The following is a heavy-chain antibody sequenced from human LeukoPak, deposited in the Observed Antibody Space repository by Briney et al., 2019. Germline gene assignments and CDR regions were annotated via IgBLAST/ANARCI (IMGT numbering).Heavy chain of an antibody. V-gene: IGHV3-23*01. J-gene: IGHJ4*02. D-gene: IGHD3-22*01. CDR3: AKGPEYYYDSSGSLHYFDY. Sequence: GGSLRLSCAASGFTFSSYAMSWVRQAPGKGLEWVSAISGSGGSTYYADSVKGRFTISRDNSKNTLYLQMNSLRAEDTAVYYCAKGPEYYYDSSGSLHYFDYWGQGTLVTVSS. CDR2: ISGSGGST. CDR1: GFTFSSYA.